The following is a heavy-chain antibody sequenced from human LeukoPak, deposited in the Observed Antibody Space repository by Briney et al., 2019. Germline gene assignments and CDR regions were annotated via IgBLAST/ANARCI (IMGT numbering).Heavy chain of an antibody. V-gene: IGHV1-69*04. CDR2: IIPILGIA. CDR1: GYSLSSNG. Sequence: SVKVSCKASGYSLSSNGISWVRQAPGQGLEWMGRIIPILGIANYAQKFQGRVTITADKSTSTAYMELSSLRSEDTAVYYCARNIAARPLFNWGQGTLVTVSS. CDR3: ARNIAARPLFN. D-gene: IGHD6-6*01. J-gene: IGHJ4*02.